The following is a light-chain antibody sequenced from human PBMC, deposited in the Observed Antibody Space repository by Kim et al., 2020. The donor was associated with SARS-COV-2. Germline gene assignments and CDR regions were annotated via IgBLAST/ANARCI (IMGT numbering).Light chain of an antibody. CDR1: SSAFGTFHR. J-gene: IGLJ3*02. Sequence: GQTVSISCTATSSAFGTFHRVSWYRQSPGTAPKLLLYEVTHRPSGVPDRFSGSKSGNTASLTISGLQAEDEAHYFCSSFTPRRTWVFGGGTQLTVL. CDR2: EVT. V-gene: IGLV2-18*02. CDR3: SSFTPRRTWV.